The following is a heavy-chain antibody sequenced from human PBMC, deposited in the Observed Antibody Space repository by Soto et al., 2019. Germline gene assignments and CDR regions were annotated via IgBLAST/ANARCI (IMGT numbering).Heavy chain of an antibody. CDR3: AKDSYGSVYYYYYGMDV. Sequence: GGSLRLSCAASGFTFSSYGMHWVRQAPGKGLEWVAVISYDGSNKYYADSVKGRFTISRDNSKNTLYLQMNSLRAEDTAVYYCAKDSYGSVYYYYYGMDVWGQGTTVTVSS. CDR2: ISYDGSNK. CDR1: GFTFSSYG. D-gene: IGHD5-18*01. J-gene: IGHJ6*02. V-gene: IGHV3-30*18.